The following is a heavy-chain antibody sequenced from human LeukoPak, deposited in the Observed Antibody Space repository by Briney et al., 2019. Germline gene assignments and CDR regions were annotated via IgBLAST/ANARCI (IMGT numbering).Heavy chain of an antibody. V-gene: IGHV3-23*01. CDR3: AKGAYDYVWGNPSDN. CDR1: GFTFSNYA. CDR2: ISGGGGTT. D-gene: IGHD3-16*01. J-gene: IGHJ4*02. Sequence: GGSLRLSCAASGFTFSNYAMSWVRQAPGKRLVWVSGISGGGGTTYYADSVKGRFTISRDNSKNTVYLQLNSLRAEDTAVYYCAKGAYDYVWGNPSDNWGQGTLVTVSS.